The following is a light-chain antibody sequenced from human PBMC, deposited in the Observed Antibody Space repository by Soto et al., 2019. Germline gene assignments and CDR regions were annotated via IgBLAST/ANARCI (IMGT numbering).Light chain of an antibody. V-gene: IGKV1-12*01. Sequence: DLQMTQSPSSLSASVGDRVTITCRASQGIDRWLAWYQQKPGKAPKVLIYAASSLRSGVPSRFSGSGSGTDFSLTISSLQPEDLVTYYCKQSKSFPLTFGGGTKVEIK. CDR3: KQSKSFPLT. CDR1: QGIDRW. J-gene: IGKJ4*01. CDR2: AAS.